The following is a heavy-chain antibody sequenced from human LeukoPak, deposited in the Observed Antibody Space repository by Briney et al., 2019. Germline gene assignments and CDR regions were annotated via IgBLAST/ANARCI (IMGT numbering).Heavy chain of an antibody. CDR2: IYSGGST. J-gene: IGHJ4*02. D-gene: IGHD6-19*01. CDR3: ARVAYTAPQWLELFDY. CDR1: GFTVSSNY. V-gene: IGHV3-53*01. Sequence: GGSLRLSCAASGFTVSSNYMSWVRQAPGKGLEWVSVIYSGGSTYYADSVKGRFTISRDNSKNTLYLQMNSLRAEDTAVYYCARVAYTAPQWLELFDYWGQGTLVTVSS.